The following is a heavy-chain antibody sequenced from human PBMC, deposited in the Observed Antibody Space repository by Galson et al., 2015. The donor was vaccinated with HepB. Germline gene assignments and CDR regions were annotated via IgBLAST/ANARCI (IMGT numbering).Heavy chain of an antibody. CDR2: ISAYNGNT. CDR3: AASLQGGTPDY. J-gene: IGHJ4*02. CDR1: GYTLTSYG. Sequence: SVKVSCKASGYTLTSYGISWVRQAPGQGLEWMGWISAYNGNTNYAQKLQGRVTMTRDTSISTAYMELSRLRSDDAAVYYCAASLQGGTPDYWGQGTLVTVSS. V-gene: IGHV1-18*04. D-gene: IGHD1-1*01.